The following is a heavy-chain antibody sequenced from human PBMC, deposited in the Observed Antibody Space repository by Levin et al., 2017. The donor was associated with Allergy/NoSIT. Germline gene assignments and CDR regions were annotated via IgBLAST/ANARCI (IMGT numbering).Heavy chain of an antibody. D-gene: IGHD6-13*01. J-gene: IGHJ4*02. CDR3: ARPLGVGSSWAY. V-gene: IGHV3-7*04. CDR1: GFTFSDYL. CDR2: IKKDGSDK. Sequence: GESLKISCTASGFTFSDYLMTWVRQAPGKGLEWVANIKKDGSDKYYLDSVKGRFTISRDNVENSLYLQMNSLRVEDTAVYFCARPLGVGSSWAYWGQGTLVTVSS.